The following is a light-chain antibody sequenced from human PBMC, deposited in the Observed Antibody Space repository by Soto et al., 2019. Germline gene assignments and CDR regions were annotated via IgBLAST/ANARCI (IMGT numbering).Light chain of an antibody. CDR2: GAS. V-gene: IGKV3-20*01. CDR3: QQFGSSPWT. CDR1: QSVSSSY. Sequence: EIVLTQSPGTLSLTTGERATLSCTASQSVSSSYLAWYQQKPGQAPRLLIYGASSRATGIPDRFSGSGSGTDFTLTISRLEPEDSAVYYCQQFGSSPWTFGQGTKVEIK. J-gene: IGKJ1*01.